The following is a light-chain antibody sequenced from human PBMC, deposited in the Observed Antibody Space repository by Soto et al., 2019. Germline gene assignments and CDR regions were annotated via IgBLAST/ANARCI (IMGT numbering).Light chain of an antibody. CDR2: GVT. J-gene: IGLJ2*01. V-gene: IGLV2-14*01. Sequence: QSALTQPASVSGSPGQSITISCTGTSSDVGAYYSVSWYQHHPGKAPKLIIYGVTNRPSGVSNRFSGSKSGNTASLTISGLQAEDEADYYCSSYTSASTHVVFGGGTKLTVL. CDR3: SSYTSASTHVV. CDR1: SSDVGAYYS.